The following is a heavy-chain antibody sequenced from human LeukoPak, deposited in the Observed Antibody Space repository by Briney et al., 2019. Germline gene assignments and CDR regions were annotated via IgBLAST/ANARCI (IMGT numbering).Heavy chain of an antibody. D-gene: IGHD3-22*01. V-gene: IGHV4-30-2*01. CDR1: GGSISSGGYS. CDR3: ARSDYKYYYDSSGYSYAFDI. J-gene: IGHJ3*02. Sequence: PSETLSLTCAVSGGSISSGGYSWSWIRQPPGKGLEWIGYIYHSGSTYYNPSLKSRVTISVDRSKNQFSLKLSSVTAADTAVYYCARSDYKYYYDSSGYSYAFDIWGQGTMVTVSS. CDR2: IYHSGST.